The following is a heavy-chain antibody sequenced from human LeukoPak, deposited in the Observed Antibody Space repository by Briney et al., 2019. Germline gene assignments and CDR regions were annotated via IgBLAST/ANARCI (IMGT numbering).Heavy chain of an antibody. CDR3: ARQGYSYGPTNWFDP. CDR1: GYSFTSYW. V-gene: IGHV5-51*01. Sequence: GESLKISCKGSGYSFTSYWIGWVRQMPGKGLEWMGIIYPGDSDTRYSPSFQGQVTISADKSISTAYLQWSSLKASDTAMYYCARQGYSYGPTNWFDPWGQGTLVTVSS. CDR2: IYPGDSDT. J-gene: IGHJ5*02. D-gene: IGHD5-18*01.